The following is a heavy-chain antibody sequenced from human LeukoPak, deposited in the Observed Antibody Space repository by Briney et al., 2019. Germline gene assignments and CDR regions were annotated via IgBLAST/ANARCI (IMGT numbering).Heavy chain of an antibody. CDR1: GDSISSSSYY. V-gene: IGHV4-39*01. CDR3: AANSADYNTLGSSYKV. D-gene: IGHD3-10*01. CDR2: IFYSGST. J-gene: IGHJ4*02. Sequence: SETLSLTCTVSGDSISSSSYYWGWIRQPPGKGLEWIGTIFYSGSTYYNPSLKSRVTLSVDTSKNQYSLKLSSVTAADTAVFYCAANSADYNTLGSSYKVWGQGTLVTVSS.